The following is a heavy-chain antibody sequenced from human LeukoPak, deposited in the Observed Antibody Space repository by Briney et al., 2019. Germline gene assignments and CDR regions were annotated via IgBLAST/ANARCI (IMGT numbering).Heavy chain of an antibody. J-gene: IGHJ6*02. CDR1: GFTFSSYA. CDR2: ISGSGGST. D-gene: IGHD3-3*01. Sequence: GGSLRLSCAASGFTFSSYAMSWVRQTPGKGLEWVSAISGSGGSTYYADSVKGRFTISRDNSKNTLFLQMNSLRAEDTAPYYCAKSVAIYFCYGLDVWGQGTTVAVSS. V-gene: IGHV3-23*01. CDR3: AKSVAIYFCYGLDV.